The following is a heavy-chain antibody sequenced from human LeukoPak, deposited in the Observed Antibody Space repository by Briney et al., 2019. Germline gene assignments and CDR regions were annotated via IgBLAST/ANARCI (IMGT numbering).Heavy chain of an antibody. CDR3: ARGTTGYSLDY. V-gene: IGHV5-51*01. Sequence: GESLKISCKASGYNCTNYWIGWVRQMPGKGLEWMGIVYPGDSDTRYSPSFQGQVTISADKSITTAYLQWSSLKASDTAMYYCARGTTGYSLDYWGQGTLVTVSS. J-gene: IGHJ4*02. D-gene: IGHD3-9*01. CDR2: VYPGDSDT. CDR1: GYNCTNYW.